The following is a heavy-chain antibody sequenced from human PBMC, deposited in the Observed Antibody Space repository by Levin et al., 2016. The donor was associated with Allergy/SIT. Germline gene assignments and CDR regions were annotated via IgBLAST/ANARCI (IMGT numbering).Heavy chain of an antibody. CDR2: IIPMLGIT. CDR3: SRDGSTDAFEI. Sequence: WVRQAPGQGLEWMGRIIPMLGITDYTQKFRGRLTIIADKSTNTAYMDLNSLTSADTAMYYCSRDGSTDAFEIWGQGTMVTVSS. D-gene: IGHD6-13*01. V-gene: IGHV1-69*04. J-gene: IGHJ3*02.